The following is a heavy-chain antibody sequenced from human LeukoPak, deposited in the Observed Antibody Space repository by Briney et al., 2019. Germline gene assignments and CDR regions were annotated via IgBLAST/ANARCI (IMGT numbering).Heavy chain of an antibody. Sequence: ASVKVSCKASGYRFTSDAIAWVRQAPGQGLEWMGWISVESGYTNYAQKVQGRVTMTTDTSTSTVYMELRSLRSDDTAIYYCARSREVTVSGPQFDYWGQGTLVTVSS. CDR3: ARSREVTVSGPQFDY. V-gene: IGHV1-18*01. CDR1: GYRFTSDA. J-gene: IGHJ4*02. D-gene: IGHD2/OR15-2a*01. CDR2: ISVESGYT.